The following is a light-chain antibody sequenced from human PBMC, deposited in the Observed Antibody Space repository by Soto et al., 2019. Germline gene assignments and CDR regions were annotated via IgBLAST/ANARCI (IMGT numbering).Light chain of an antibody. CDR3: QQYGDSPWT. Sequence: EIVLTQSPGTLSLSPGERATLSCRASQHFGSSYLAWYQQTPGQAPRLLIFGTSNRATGIPDRFTGSGSGPDFTLTISSLEPEDAAVYFCQQYGDSPWTFVQGTKVEIK. CDR2: GTS. CDR1: QHFGSSY. V-gene: IGKV3-20*01. J-gene: IGKJ1*01.